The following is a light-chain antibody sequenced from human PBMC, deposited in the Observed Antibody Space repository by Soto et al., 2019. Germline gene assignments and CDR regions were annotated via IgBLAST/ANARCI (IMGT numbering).Light chain of an antibody. CDR3: QQYGSSPVYT. CDR2: GAS. V-gene: IGKV3-20*01. CDR1: QSVSSSY. J-gene: IGKJ2*01. Sequence: EIVLTQSPGTLSLSPGERATLSCRASQSVSSSYLACYQQKPGQAPRLLIYGASSRATGIPDRFSGSGSGTDFTITISRLEPEDFAVYYCQQYGSSPVYTFGQGTKLEIK.